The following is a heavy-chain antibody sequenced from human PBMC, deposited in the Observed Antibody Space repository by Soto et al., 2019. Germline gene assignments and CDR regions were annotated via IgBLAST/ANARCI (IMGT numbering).Heavy chain of an antibody. CDR2: INHSGST. V-gene: IGHV4-34*01. D-gene: IGHD5-12*01. Sequence: KTSETLSLTCAVYGGSFSGYYWSWIRQPPGKGLEWIGEINHSGSTNYNPSLKSRVTISVDTSKNQFSLKLSSVTAADTAVYYCARGRGVDIVATIGFPYYYYGMDVWGQGTTVTVSS. J-gene: IGHJ6*02. CDR3: ARGRGVDIVATIGFPYYYYGMDV. CDR1: GGSFSGYY.